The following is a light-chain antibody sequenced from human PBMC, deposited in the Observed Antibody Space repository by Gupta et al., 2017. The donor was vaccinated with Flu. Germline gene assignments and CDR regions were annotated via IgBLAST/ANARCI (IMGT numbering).Light chain of an antibody. CDR1: QSLLYSDGKTY. CDR2: DAS. Sequence: DVVLTQTPLSLSVIPGQPATLPCKSSQSLLYSDGKTYLYWYVQRPGQPPQPLIYDASSRDSGVSYRFSGSGSGTDFTLKISRGEAEDFGVYYCLHNIRFPWTFGPGTKVEIK. V-gene: IGKV2D-29*01. CDR3: LHNIRFPWT. J-gene: IGKJ1*01.